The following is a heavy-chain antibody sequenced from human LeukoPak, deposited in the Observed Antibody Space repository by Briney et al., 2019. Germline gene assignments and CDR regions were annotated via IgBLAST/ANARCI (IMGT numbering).Heavy chain of an antibody. V-gene: IGHV4-59*08. D-gene: IGHD2/OR15-2a*01. Sequence: SETLSLTCTVSGGSISSYYWSWIRQPPGKGLEWIGYIYYSGDSNSNPSLKSRVTMSLDTSKNQFPLRLSSVTAADTAVYYCARHPFSTPFDYWGRGTLVTVSS. CDR2: IYYSGDS. CDR1: GGSISSYY. CDR3: ARHPFSTPFDY. J-gene: IGHJ4*02.